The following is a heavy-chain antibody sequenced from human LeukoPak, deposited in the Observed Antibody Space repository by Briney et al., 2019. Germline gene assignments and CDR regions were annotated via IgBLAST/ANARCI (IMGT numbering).Heavy chain of an antibody. CDR1: RGTFSCYA. D-gene: IGHD4-23*01. V-gene: IGHV1-69*05. CDR3: ARAMSRWRKGDAFDI. Sequence: SVKVSCKSSRGTFSCYASSWVRQAPGQGLEWMGGIIPIFGTANYAQKFQGRVTITTDESTSTAYMELSSLRSEDTAVYYCARAMSRWRKGDAFDIWGQGTMVSVSS. J-gene: IGHJ3*02. CDR2: IIPIFGTA.